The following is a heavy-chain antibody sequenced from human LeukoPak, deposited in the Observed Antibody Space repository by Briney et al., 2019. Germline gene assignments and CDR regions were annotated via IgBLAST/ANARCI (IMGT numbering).Heavy chain of an antibody. J-gene: IGHJ4*02. CDR2: IYSGGST. D-gene: IGHD6-13*01. CDR1: GFTVSSNY. Sequence: GGSLRLSCAASGFTVSSNYMSWVRQAPGKGLEWVSVIYSGGSTYYADSVKGRFTIPRDNSKNTLYLQMNSLRAEDTAVYYCASGRRGIAAAGAYWGQGTLVTVSS. V-gene: IGHV3-53*01. CDR3: ASGRRGIAAAGAY.